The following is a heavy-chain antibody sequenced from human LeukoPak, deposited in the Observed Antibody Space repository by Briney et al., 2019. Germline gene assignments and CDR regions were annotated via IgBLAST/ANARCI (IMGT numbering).Heavy chain of an antibody. J-gene: IGHJ3*02. CDR1: GFTFSSYG. CDR2: IRYDGSNK. Sequence: SGGSLRLSCAASGFTFSSYGMHWVRQAPGKGLEWVAFIRYDGSNKYYADSVKGRFTISRDNSKNTLYLQMNSLRVEDTAVYFCARDPNGDYIGTFDMWGRGTMVSVSS. CDR3: ARDPNGDYIGTFDM. D-gene: IGHD4-17*01. V-gene: IGHV3-30*02.